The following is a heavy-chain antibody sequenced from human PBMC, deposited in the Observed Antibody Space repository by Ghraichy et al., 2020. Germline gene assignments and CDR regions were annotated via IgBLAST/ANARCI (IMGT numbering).Heavy chain of an antibody. CDR1: GYTFTSYG. J-gene: IGHJ3*02. V-gene: IGHV1-18*01. Sequence: ASVKVSCKASGYTFTSYGISWVRQAPGQGLEWMGWISAYNGNTNYAQKLQGRVTMTTDTSTSTAYMELRSLRSDDTAVYYCARVKSIAVAGTWGYISENAFDIWGQGTMVTVSS. D-gene: IGHD6-19*01. CDR3: ARVKSIAVAGTWGYISENAFDI. CDR2: ISAYNGNT.